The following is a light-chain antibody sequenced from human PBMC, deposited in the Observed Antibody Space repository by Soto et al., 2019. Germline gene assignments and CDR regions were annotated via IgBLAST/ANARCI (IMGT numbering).Light chain of an antibody. V-gene: IGKV1-39*01. Sequence: DTQMTQSPSTLSASVGDRVTITCRASQSISSYLNWYQQKPGKAPKLLIYAASSLQSGVPSRFSGSGSGTDVTITISSLQPEDGSTYYCQQNYSTPRTFGQGTKVDIK. J-gene: IGKJ1*01. CDR2: AAS. CDR3: QQNYSTPRT. CDR1: QSISSY.